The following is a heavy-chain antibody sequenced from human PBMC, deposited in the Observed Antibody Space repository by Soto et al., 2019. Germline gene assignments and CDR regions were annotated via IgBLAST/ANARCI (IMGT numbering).Heavy chain of an antibody. CDR1: GGTLYNYG. Sequence: ASVKVSCKASGGTLYNYGISWVRQAPGQGPEWMGGVTPILASTSYKQKFQDRLTITADESTNTVYMELTSLRSEDTAVYYCARGHMAALNVLYYYYAMDVWGQGTTVTVYS. CDR3: ARGHMAALNVLYYYYAMDV. J-gene: IGHJ6*02. D-gene: IGHD3-16*01. V-gene: IGHV1-69*13. CDR2: VTPILAST.